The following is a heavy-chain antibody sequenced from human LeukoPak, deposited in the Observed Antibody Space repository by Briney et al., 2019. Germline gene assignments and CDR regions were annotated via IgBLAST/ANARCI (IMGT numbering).Heavy chain of an antibody. CDR3: ARVDPDSSSTLEVFDY. D-gene: IGHD6-6*01. CDR2: IYYSGST. CDR1: GGSISSYY. J-gene: IGHJ4*02. V-gene: IGHV4-59*01. Sequence: SETLSLTCTVSGGSISSYYWSWIRQPPGKGLGWIGYIYYSGSTNYNPSLKSRVTISVDTSKNQFSLKLSSVTAADTAVYYCARVDPDSSSTLEVFDYWGQGTLVTVSS.